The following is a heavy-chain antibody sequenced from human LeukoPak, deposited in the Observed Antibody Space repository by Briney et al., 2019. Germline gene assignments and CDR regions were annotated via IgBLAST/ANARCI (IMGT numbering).Heavy chain of an antibody. V-gene: IGHV4-59*08. CDR3: ARHVTVASRGFDY. Sequence: PSESLSLTCPVSAGSLSSYYWSWIRQPPGKGLEWIGYILNIGSSNDNPSLQSRVTISLDTSKNQIAQKLSSVSGADTAVYYCARHVTVASRGFDYWGQGTLVTVSS. CDR2: ILNIGSS. D-gene: IGHD5-12*01. J-gene: IGHJ4*02. CDR1: AGSLSSYY.